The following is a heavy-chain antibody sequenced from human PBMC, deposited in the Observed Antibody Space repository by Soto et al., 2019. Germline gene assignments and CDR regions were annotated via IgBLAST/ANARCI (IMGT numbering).Heavy chain of an antibody. CDR1: GGSISSGGYY. D-gene: IGHD2-15*01. Sequence: SETLSLTCTVSGGSISSGGYYWSWIRQHPGKGLEWIGYIYYNGSTYYNPSLKSRVTISVDTSKNQFSLKLSSVTAADTAVYYCAREIRYCSGGSCYLNWFDPWGQGTLVPVSS. J-gene: IGHJ5*02. CDR3: AREIRYCSGGSCYLNWFDP. CDR2: IYYNGST. V-gene: IGHV4-31*03.